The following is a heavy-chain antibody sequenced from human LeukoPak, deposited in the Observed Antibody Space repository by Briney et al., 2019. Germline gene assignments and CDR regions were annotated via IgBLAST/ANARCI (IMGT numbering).Heavy chain of an antibody. CDR1: GGSFSGYS. D-gene: IGHD3-10*01. V-gene: IGHV3-11*04. Sequence: LSLTCAVYGGSFSGYSWSWIRQAPGKGLEWVSYISSSSSTIYYADSVKGRFTISRDNAKNSLYLQMNSLRAEDTAVYYCARSITMEAFDIWGQGTMVTVSS. CDR3: ARSITMEAFDI. J-gene: IGHJ3*02. CDR2: ISSSSSTI.